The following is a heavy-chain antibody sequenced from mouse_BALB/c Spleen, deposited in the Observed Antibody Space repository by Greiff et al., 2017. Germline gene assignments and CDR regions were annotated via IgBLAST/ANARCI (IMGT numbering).Heavy chain of an antibody. V-gene: IGHV3-2*02. CDR3: ARGVTGYYYAMDY. D-gene: IGHD2-13*01. CDR2: ISYSGST. CDR1: GYSITSDYA. Sequence: EVQLQESGPGLVKPSQSLSLTCTVTGYSITSDYAWNWIRQFPGNKLEWMGYISYSGSTSYNPSLKSRISITRDTSKNQFFLQLNSVTTEDTATYYCARGVTGYYYAMDYWGRGTSVTVSS. J-gene: IGHJ4*01.